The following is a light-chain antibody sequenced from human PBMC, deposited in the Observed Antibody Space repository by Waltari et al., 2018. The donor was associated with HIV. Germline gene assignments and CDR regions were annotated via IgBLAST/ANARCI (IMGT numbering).Light chain of an antibody. Sequence: DIVMTQSPDSLAVSLGERATINSKSSQSVLYSSNNKNYLAWYQQKPGQPPKLLIYWASTRESGVPDRFSGSESGTDFTLTISSLQAEDVAVYYCQQYYSTPDTFGQGTKLEIK. V-gene: IGKV4-1*01. CDR2: WAS. J-gene: IGKJ2*01. CDR3: QQYYSTPDT. CDR1: QSVLYSSNNKNY.